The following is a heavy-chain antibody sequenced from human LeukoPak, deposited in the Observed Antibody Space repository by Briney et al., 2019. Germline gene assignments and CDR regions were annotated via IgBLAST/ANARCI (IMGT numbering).Heavy chain of an antibody. Sequence: LEWMGWISAYSADTNYAQKFQGRVIMTTDTSTSPAYMELRSLRSDDTAVYYCARGRNFDYWGQGTLVTVSS. V-gene: IGHV1-18*01. CDR2: ISAYSADT. J-gene: IGHJ4*02. CDR3: ARGRNFDY.